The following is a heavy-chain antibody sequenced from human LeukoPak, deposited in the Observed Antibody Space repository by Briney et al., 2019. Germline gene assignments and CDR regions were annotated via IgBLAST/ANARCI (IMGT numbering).Heavy chain of an antibody. CDR1: GFTFGDYL. D-gene: IGHD6-19*01. V-gene: IGHV3-49*03. CDR2: ISGGTT. CDR3: SRGSGWLSVY. J-gene: IGHJ4*02. Sequence: GGSLRLSCTASGFTFGDYLMSWFRQAPGKRLEWIGFISGGTTEYAASVKGRFTISRDDSTSIAYLQMNSLTTEDTAVYYCSRGSGWLSVYWGQGTLVTVSS.